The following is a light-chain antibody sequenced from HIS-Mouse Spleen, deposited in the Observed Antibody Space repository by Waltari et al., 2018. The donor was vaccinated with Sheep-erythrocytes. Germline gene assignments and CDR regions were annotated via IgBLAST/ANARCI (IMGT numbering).Light chain of an antibody. Sequence: HLPQSPSSLSASVGDRVTITCRASQGISSALAWYQQKPGKAPKLLIYDASSLESGVPSRFSGSGSGTDFTLTISSLQPEDFATYYCQQFNSYPITFGQGTRLEIK. V-gene: IGKV1-13*02. J-gene: IGKJ5*01. CDR1: QGISSA. CDR3: QQFNSYPIT. CDR2: DAS.